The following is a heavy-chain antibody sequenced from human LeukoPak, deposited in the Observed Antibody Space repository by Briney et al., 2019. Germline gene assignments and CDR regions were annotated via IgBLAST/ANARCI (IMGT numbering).Heavy chain of an antibody. Sequence: GGSLRLSCAASGFTFSTYAMHWVRQAPGRGLEWVAIISYDGSNKYYADSVKGRFTISRDNSKNTLYLQMNSLRVEDMGVYYCARDQDDYFPDWGQGTLVTVSS. J-gene: IGHJ4*02. CDR1: GFTFSTYA. CDR3: ARDQDDYFPD. D-gene: IGHD4/OR15-4a*01. V-gene: IGHV3-30*01. CDR2: ISYDGSNK.